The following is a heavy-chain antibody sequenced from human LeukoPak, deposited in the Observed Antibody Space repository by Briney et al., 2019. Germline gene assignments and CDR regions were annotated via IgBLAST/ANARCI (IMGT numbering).Heavy chain of an antibody. V-gene: IGHV4-34*01. D-gene: IGHD3-22*01. CDR1: GGSFSGYY. CDR3: ATYYYDSNGYYSKDY. CDR2: INHSGST. J-gene: IGHJ4*02. Sequence: SETLSLTCAVYGGSFSGYYWSWIRQPPGKGLEWIGEINHSGSTNYNPSLKSRVTISVDTSKNQFSLKLSSVTAADTAVYYCATYYYDSNGYYSKDYWGQGTLVTVSS.